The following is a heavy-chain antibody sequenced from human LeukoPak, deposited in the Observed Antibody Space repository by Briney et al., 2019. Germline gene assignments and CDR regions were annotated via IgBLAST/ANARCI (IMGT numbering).Heavy chain of an antibody. J-gene: IGHJ4*02. Sequence: GASVKVSCKASGGTFSSYAISWVRQAPGQGLEWMGGIIPIFGTANYAQKFQGRVTITADESTSTAYMELSSLRSEDTAVYYCARSGAYGGNPFDYWGQGTLVTVSS. CDR2: IIPIFGTA. CDR3: ARSGAYGGNPFDY. V-gene: IGHV1-69*13. D-gene: IGHD4-23*01. CDR1: GGTFSSYA.